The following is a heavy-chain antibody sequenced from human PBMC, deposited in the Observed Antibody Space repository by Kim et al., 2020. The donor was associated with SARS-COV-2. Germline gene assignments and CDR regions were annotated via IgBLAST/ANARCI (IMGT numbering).Heavy chain of an antibody. V-gene: IGHV4-59*01. CDR2: IYYSGST. Sequence: SETLSLTCTVSGGSISSYYWSWIRQPPGKGLEWIGYIYYSGSTNYNPSLKSRVTISVDTSKNQFSLKLSSVTAADTAVYYCARGFSSSFDYWGQGTLVTVSS. D-gene: IGHD6-6*01. CDR3: ARGFSSSFDY. J-gene: IGHJ4*02. CDR1: GGSISSYY.